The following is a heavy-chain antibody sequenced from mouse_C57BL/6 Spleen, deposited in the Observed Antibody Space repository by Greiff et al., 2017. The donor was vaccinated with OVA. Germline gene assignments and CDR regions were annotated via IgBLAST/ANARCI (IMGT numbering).Heavy chain of an antibody. CDR3: ARPSGSWFAY. CDR1: GYSFTSYY. CDR2: IYPGSGNT. D-gene: IGHD6-1*01. V-gene: IGHV1-66*01. Sequence: QVQLQQSGPELVKPGASVKISCKASGYSFTSYYIHWVKQRPGQGLEWIRWIYPGSGNTKYNEKFKGKATLTADTSSSTAYMQLSSLTSEDSAVYYCARPSGSWFAYWGQGTLVTVSA. J-gene: IGHJ3*01.